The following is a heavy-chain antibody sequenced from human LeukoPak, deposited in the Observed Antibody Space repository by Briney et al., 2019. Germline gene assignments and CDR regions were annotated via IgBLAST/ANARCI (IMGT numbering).Heavy chain of an antibody. CDR1: GFTFSDYY. CDR3: ARDRPELRFLEWARNPYYYGMDV. D-gene: IGHD3-3*01. J-gene: IGHJ6*02. Sequence: PGGSLRLSCAASGFTFSDYYMSWIRQAPGKGLEWVSYISSSGSTIYYADSVKGRFTISRDNAKNSLYLQMNSLRAEDTAVYYCARDRPELRFLEWARNPYYYGMDVWGQGTTVTVSS. CDR2: ISSSGSTI. V-gene: IGHV3-11*01.